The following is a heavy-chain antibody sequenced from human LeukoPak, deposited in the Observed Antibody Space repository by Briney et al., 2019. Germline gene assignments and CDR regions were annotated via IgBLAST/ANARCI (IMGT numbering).Heavy chain of an antibody. J-gene: IGHJ4*02. CDR1: GFSFSNYW. CDR3: ARAMDSSSSRYQAFEY. V-gene: IGHV3-7*01. CDR2: IKQDESER. Sequence: GGSLRLSCATSGFSFSNYWMSWVRQAPGKGLEWVASIKQDESERYYVDSAKGRFTISRDSAKDSLYLQMNNLRAEDTAVYYCARAMDSSSSRYQAFEYWGQGTPVTVSS. D-gene: IGHD2-2*01.